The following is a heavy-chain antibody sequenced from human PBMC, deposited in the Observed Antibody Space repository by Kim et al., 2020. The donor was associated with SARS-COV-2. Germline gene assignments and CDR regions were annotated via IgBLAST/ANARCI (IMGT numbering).Heavy chain of an antibody. Sequence: GESLKISCKGSGYSFTNNWIAWVRQMPGKGLEWMGVIFPGDSDTTYSPSFQGQVTISVDKSISTAYLQWSSLKASDTAMHYCARSDRSGYYSHFDYWGQGTLVTVSS. CDR3: ARSDRSGYYSHFDY. J-gene: IGHJ4*02. V-gene: IGHV5-51*01. D-gene: IGHD3-22*01. CDR1: GYSFTNNW. CDR2: IFPGDSDT.